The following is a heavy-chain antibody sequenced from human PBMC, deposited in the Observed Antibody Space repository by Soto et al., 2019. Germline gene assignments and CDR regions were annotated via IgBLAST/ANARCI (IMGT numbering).Heavy chain of an antibody. CDR2: ISYDGSNK. D-gene: IGHD2-21*02. CDR1: GFIFSNYA. CDR3: ARDGSSMVTGVLWV. V-gene: IGHV3-30*04. J-gene: IGHJ3*01. Sequence: QVLLVESGGGVVQPGRSLRLSCAASGFIFSNYAMHWVRQAPGKGLEWVAVISYDGSNKYYADSVKGRFTISRDNSKNTLYLQMNSLIAEDTAVFYCARDGSSMVTGVLWVWGQGTMGTVSS.